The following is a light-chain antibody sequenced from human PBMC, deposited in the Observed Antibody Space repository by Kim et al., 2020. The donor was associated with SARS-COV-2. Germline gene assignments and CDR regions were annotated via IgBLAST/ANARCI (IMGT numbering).Light chain of an antibody. CDR1: QSISTY. V-gene: IGKV1-39*01. J-gene: IGKJ2*01. Sequence: DIQMTQSPSSLSASVGDRVTITCRESQSISTYLNWYQQRPGKAPKLLIYAASSLPSGVPSRFSGSGSGTDFTLTISSLQPEDIATYYCQQGYSTFGQGTKLEI. CDR3: QQGYST. CDR2: AAS.